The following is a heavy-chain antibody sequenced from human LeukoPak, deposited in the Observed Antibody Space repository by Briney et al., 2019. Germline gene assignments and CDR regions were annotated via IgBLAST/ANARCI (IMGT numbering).Heavy chain of an antibody. CDR1: GYSFTSYW. V-gene: IGHV5-10-1*01. CDR2: IDPSDSYT. Sequence: GESLRISCKGSGYSFTSYWISWVRQMPGKGLEWKGRIDPSDSYTNYSPSFQGHVTISADKSISTAYLQWSSLKASDTAMYYCATQPRGYCSSTSCPRAFDIWGQGTMVTVSS. D-gene: IGHD2-2*01. CDR3: ATQPRGYCSSTSCPRAFDI. J-gene: IGHJ3*02.